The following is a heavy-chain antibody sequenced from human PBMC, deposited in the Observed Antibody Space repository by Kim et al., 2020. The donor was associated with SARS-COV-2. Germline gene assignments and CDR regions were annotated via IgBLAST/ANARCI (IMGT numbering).Heavy chain of an antibody. CDR3: ARTFAFDI. J-gene: IGHJ3*02. V-gene: IGHV5-51*01. Sequence: DSDTRYSPSFQGQVTISADKSISTAYLQWSSLKASDTAMYYCARTFAFDIWGQGTMVTVSS. CDR2: DSDT.